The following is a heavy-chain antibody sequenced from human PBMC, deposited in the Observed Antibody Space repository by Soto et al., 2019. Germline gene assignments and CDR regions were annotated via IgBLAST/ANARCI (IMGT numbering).Heavy chain of an antibody. CDR2: IYYSGST. V-gene: IGHV4-31*03. D-gene: IGHD3-10*01. CDR1: GGSISSGGYY. Sequence: QVQLQESGPGLVKPSQTLSLTCTVSGGSISSGGYYWSWIRQHPGKGLEWIGYIYYSGSTYYNPYFKSRVTISVDTYKNQFSMKLSSVTAADTAVYYCARGRRFRGVIITAYFAYWGQGTLVTVSS. CDR3: ARGRRFRGVIITAYFAY. J-gene: IGHJ4*02.